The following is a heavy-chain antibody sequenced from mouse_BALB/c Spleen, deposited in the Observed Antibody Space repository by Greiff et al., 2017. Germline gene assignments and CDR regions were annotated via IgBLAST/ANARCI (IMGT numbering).Heavy chain of an antibody. J-gene: IGHJ2*01. D-gene: IGHD2-10*02. Sequence: VQLQESGAELARPGASVKLSCKASGYTFTSYWMQWVKQRPGQGLEWIGAIYPGDGDTRYTQKFKGKATLTADKSSSTAYMQLSSLASEDSAVYYCAREYGNYFDYWGQGTTLTVSS. V-gene: IGHV1-87*01. CDR2: IYPGDGDT. CDR1: GYTFTSYW. CDR3: AREYGNYFDY.